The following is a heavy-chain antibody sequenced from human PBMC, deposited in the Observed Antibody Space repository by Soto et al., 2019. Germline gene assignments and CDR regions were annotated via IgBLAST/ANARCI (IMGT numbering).Heavy chain of an antibody. V-gene: IGHV1-46*01. CDR3: ARTLRGYCSSTSCYIPYSYYGMDV. J-gene: IGHJ6*02. Sequence: GASVKVSCKASGYTFTSYYMHWVRQAPGQGLEWMGIINPSGGSTSYAQKFQGRVTMTRDTSTSTVYMELSSLRSEDTAVYYCARTLRGYCSSTSCYIPYSYYGMDVWGQGTTVTVS. CDR1: GYTFTSYY. CDR2: INPSGGST. D-gene: IGHD2-2*02.